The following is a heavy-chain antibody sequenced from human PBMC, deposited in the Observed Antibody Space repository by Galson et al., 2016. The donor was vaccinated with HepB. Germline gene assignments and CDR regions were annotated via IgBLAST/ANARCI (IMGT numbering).Heavy chain of an antibody. CDR2: IKQDGSEQ. D-gene: IGHD6-13*01. CDR1: GFTFSNYW. CDR3: VRGLMAAPGTDY. V-gene: IGHV3-7*01. Sequence: SLRLSCAASGFTFSNYWMTWVRQAPGKGLEWVANIKQDGSEQYFVDSVKGRFTIFRDNAKNTLYLQMNSLRAEDTAVYYCVRGLMAAPGTDYWGQGTLVTVSS. J-gene: IGHJ4*02.